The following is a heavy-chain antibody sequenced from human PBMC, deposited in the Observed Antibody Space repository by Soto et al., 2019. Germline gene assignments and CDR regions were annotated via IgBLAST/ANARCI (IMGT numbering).Heavy chain of an antibody. Sequence: ASVKVSCKASGYTFSNYGIDWVRQAPGQRLEWLGRIHAGNGDTDRSQRFQGRVTITRDTSANTAYMELSSLTSENTAVYYCVSKQRARYAGMDVWGQGTMVTVSS. D-gene: IGHD5-18*01. CDR2: IHAGNGDT. V-gene: IGHV1-3*01. CDR3: VSKQRARYAGMDV. J-gene: IGHJ6*02. CDR1: GYTFSNYG.